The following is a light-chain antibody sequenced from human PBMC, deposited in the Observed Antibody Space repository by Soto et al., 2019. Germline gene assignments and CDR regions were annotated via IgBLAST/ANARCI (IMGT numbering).Light chain of an antibody. CDR3: QQRSKWPPSFT. CDR1: ENINTY. V-gene: IGKV3-11*01. Sequence: EIVLTQSPATLSLSPGERATLSCRAPENINTYLAWYQQTPGQAPRLLIFDASNRAAGVPARFIGSGSGTDVTLTISSREPEDFAVYYCQQRSKWPPSFTFGPGTKLDIK. CDR2: DAS. J-gene: IGKJ3*01.